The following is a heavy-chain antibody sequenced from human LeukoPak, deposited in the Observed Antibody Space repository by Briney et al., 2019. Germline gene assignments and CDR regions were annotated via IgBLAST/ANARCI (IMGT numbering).Heavy chain of an antibody. J-gene: IGHJ5*01. Sequence: SETLSLTCAVYGGSFSGYYWSWIRQPPGKGLEWIGEINHSGSTNYNPSLKSRVTISVDTSKNQFSLKLSSVTAADTAVYYCARVPRSVVPAAIRYNWFDYWGQGTLVTVSS. V-gene: IGHV4-34*01. CDR1: GGSFSGYY. CDR2: INHSGST. D-gene: IGHD2-2*02. CDR3: ARVPRSVVPAAIRYNWFDY.